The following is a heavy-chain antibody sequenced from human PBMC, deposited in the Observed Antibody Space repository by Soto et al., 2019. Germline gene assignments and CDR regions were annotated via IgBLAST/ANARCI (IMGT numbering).Heavy chain of an antibody. Sequence: PSETLSLTCAVSGGSISSCGYSWSWIRQPPGKGLEWIGYIYHSGSTYYNPSLKSRVTISVDRSKNQFSLKLSSVTAADTAVYYCARGSHSGYRVVFDYWGQGTLVTVSS. J-gene: IGHJ4*02. CDR1: GGSISSCGYS. D-gene: IGHD3-22*01. CDR2: IYHSGST. CDR3: ARGSHSGYRVVFDY. V-gene: IGHV4-30-2*01.